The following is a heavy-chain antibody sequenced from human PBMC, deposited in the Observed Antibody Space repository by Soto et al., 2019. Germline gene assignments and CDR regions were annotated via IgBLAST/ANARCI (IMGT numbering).Heavy chain of an antibody. CDR1: GYTFNTYG. D-gene: IGHD1-1*01. CDR3: ARDPRAFWTSYWFDP. Sequence: ASVKVSCKTSGYTFNTYGINWVRQAPGQGLELMGWISAYDGKTTYAEKFQGRVTMTTDTSTSTAYMELRSLRSDDTAIYYCARDPRAFWTSYWFDPWGQGTPVTVSS. CDR2: ISAYDGKT. J-gene: IGHJ5*02. V-gene: IGHV1-18*01.